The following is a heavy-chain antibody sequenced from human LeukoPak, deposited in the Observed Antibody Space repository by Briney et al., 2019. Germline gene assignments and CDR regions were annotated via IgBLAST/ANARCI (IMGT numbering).Heavy chain of an antibody. CDR2: ISAYNGNT. CDR3: GYGGNSVDY. J-gene: IGHJ4*02. D-gene: IGHD4-23*01. Sequence: GASVKVSCKASGYTFTSYGISWVRRAPGQGLEWMGWISAYNGNTNYAHKLQGRVTIITDTSTSTPYMELRSLRSDDTAVYYCGYGGNSVDYWGQGTLVTVSS. CDR1: GYTFTSYG. V-gene: IGHV1-18*01.